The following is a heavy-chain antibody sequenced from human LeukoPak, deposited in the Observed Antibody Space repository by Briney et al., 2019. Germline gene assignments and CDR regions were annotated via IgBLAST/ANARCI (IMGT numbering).Heavy chain of an antibody. CDR2: IYYSGST. Sequence: SETLSLTCTVSVGSISSSSYYWGWFRQPPGKGLEGIGSIYYSGSTYYNPSLKSRVTISVDTSKNQFSLKLSSVTAADTAVYYCATATSYGIAFDIWGQGTMVTVSS. D-gene: IGHD1-26*01. CDR1: VGSISSSSYY. CDR3: ATATSYGIAFDI. J-gene: IGHJ3*02. V-gene: IGHV4-39*07.